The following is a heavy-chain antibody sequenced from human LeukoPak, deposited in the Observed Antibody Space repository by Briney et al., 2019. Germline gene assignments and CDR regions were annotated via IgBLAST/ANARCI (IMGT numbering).Heavy chain of an antibody. Sequence: SGGSLRLSCAASGFTFSSYGMSWVRQAPGKGLEWVSAISGSGGSTYYADSVKGRFTISRDNSKNTLDLQMNIFRSEDTAVYYCAKGMATGPFDYWGQGTLVTVSS. CDR3: AKGMATGPFDY. D-gene: IGHD5-24*01. J-gene: IGHJ4*02. V-gene: IGHV3-23*01. CDR2: ISGSGGST. CDR1: GFTFSSYG.